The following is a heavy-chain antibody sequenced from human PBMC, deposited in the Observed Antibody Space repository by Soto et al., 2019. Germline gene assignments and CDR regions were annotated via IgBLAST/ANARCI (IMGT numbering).Heavy chain of an antibody. CDR2: ISAYNGNT. J-gene: IGHJ4*02. Sequence: QVQLVQSGAEVKKPGASVKVSCKASGYTFTSYGISWVRQAPGQGLEWMGWISAYNGNTNYAQKLQGRVTMTTDTSTSTAYMELRSLRSDDTAVYYCARDYPIAAYCSGGSCYPLVGYLGQGTLVTVSS. D-gene: IGHD2-15*01. CDR1: GYTFTSYG. V-gene: IGHV1-18*01. CDR3: ARDYPIAAYCSGGSCYPLVGY.